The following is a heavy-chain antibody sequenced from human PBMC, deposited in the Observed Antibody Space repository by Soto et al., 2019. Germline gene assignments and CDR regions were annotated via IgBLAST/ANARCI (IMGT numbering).Heavy chain of an antibody. CDR2: INHSGST. D-gene: IGHD2-15*01. V-gene: IGHV4-34*01. CDR3: ARARPRRRYCSGGSCRGYDAFDI. CDR1: GGSFSGYY. J-gene: IGHJ3*02. Sequence: SETLSLTCAVYGGSFSGYYWSWIRQPPGKGLEWIGEINHSGSTNYNPSLKSRVTISVDTSKNQFSLKLSSVTAADTAVYYCARARPRRRYCSGGSCRGYDAFDIWGQGTMVT.